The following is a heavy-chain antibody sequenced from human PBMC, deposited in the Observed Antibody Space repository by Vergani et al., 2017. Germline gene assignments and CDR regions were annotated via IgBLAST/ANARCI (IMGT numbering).Heavy chain of an antibody. CDR3: AKGRVFGVVINSDFDY. CDR1: GFTFSNGW. Sequence: EVQLVESGGGLVKPGGSLRLSCAASGFTFSNGWMSWVRQAPGKGLEWVGRIKSKSDGGTTDYAAPVKGRFTISRDNAKNSLYLQMNSLRAEDTALYYCAKGRVFGVVINSDFDYWGQGTLVTVSS. J-gene: IGHJ4*02. CDR2: IKSKSDGGTT. V-gene: IGHV3-15*05. D-gene: IGHD3-3*01.